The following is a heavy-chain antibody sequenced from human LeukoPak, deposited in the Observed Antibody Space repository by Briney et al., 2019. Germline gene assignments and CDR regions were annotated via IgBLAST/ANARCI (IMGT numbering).Heavy chain of an antibody. J-gene: IGHJ6*03. CDR2: MNPNGGNT. CDR1: GYTFTSYD. V-gene: IGHV1-8*03. CDR3: ATSAMDHYYYMDV. Sequence: GASVKVSCKASGYTFTSYDINWVRQATGQGLEWMGWMNPNGGNTGYAQKFQGRVTITRNTSISTAYMELSSLRSEDTAVYYCATSAMDHYYYMDVWGKGTTVTVSS. D-gene: IGHD5-18*01.